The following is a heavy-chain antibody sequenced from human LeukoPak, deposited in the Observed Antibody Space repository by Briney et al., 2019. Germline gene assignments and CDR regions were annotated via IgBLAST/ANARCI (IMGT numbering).Heavy chain of an antibody. J-gene: IGHJ4*02. CDR2: IKEDGSEK. CDR3: VSSPYYLDTEGY. CDR1: GFTFSSYW. Sequence: GGSLRLSCAASGFTFSSYWISWVRQAPGKGLEWVANIKEDGSEKYYVDSVKGRFTISGDNAKNSLYLQMNSLRAEDTAVYYCVSSPYYLDTEGYWGQGTLVTVSS. D-gene: IGHD5-18*01. V-gene: IGHV3-7*03.